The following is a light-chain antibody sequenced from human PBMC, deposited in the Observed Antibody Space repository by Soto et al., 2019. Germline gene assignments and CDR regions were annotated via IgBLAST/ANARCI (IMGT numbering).Light chain of an antibody. Sequence: EIVLTQSPGTLSLSPGERATLSCRASQSVSSNFLAWYQQKPGQAPRLLMYGASSRATGIPDRCSGSGSGTDVTLTITRLEPEDFAVYFCQQYGTSPVTFGGGTKVEIK. J-gene: IGKJ4*01. V-gene: IGKV3-20*01. CDR1: QSVSSNF. CDR3: QQYGTSPVT. CDR2: GAS.